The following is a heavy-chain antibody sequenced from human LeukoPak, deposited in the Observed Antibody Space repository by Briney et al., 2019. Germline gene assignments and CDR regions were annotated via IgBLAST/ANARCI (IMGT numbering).Heavy chain of an antibody. J-gene: IGHJ6*03. CDR3: ARGGLRVMVYRLYYMDV. CDR2: ISRSGSTK. CDR1: GFTFSDYN. D-gene: IGHD2-8*01. V-gene: IGHV3-11*01. Sequence: PGGSLRLSCAASGFTFSDYNMRWIRQAPGKGLEWVSSISRSGSTKYYTDSVKGRFTISRDNAKNSLFLQMSSLRAEDTAVYYCARGGLRVMVYRLYYMDVWGKGTTVTVSS.